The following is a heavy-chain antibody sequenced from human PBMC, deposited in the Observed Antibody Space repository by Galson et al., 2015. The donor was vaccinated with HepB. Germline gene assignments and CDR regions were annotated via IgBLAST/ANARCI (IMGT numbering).Heavy chain of an antibody. D-gene: IGHD6-19*01. CDR2: FDPEDGET. V-gene: IGHV1-24*01. Sequence: SVKVSCKVSGSTLTELSMHWVRQAPGKGLEWMGGFDPEDGETIYAQKFQGRVTMTEDTSTDTAYMELSSLRSEDTAVYYCATADQWLVPLKSYYFDYWGQGTLVTVSS. CDR3: ATADQWLVPLKSYYFDY. CDR1: GSTLTELS. J-gene: IGHJ4*02.